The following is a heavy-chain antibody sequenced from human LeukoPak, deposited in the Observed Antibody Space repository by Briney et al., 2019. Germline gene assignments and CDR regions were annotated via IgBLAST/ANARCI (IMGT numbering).Heavy chain of an antibody. Sequence: GGSLRLSCAASGFTFSDYVLNWVRQAPGKGLEWVSGISGGGGSTYYTDSVKGRFTISRDNSKNTPHLQMNSLRAEDTAVYYCARDSPHGYTLGHYYYFMDVWGKGTTVTVS. CDR2: ISGGGGST. CDR1: GFTFSDYV. CDR3: ARDSPHGYTLGHYYYFMDV. V-gene: IGHV3-23*01. D-gene: IGHD5-18*01. J-gene: IGHJ6*03.